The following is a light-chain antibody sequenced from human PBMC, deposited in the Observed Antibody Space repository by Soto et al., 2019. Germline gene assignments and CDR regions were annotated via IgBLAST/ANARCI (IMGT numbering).Light chain of an antibody. CDR1: QNLGSNS. J-gene: IGKJ1*01. CDR2: DVS. CDR3: QQYAGSGRT. V-gene: IGKV3-20*01. Sequence: EIVLTQSPGTLSLSPGERATLSCRASQNLGSNSLAWYRQKHGQPPRLIIFDVSTRVAGVPDRFSGSGSGSDFTLTISRLEPEDFAEYYCQQYAGSGRTFGQGTKVEIK.